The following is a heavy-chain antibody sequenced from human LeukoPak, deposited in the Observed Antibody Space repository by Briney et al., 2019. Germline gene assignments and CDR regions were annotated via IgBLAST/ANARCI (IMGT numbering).Heavy chain of an antibody. CDR2: ISGSGDNT. CDR3: AKSRSAAAVAGSNY. J-gene: IGHJ4*02. CDR1: GFTFNNYG. D-gene: IGHD6-19*01. Sequence: PGGSLRLSCASSGFTFNNYGMSWVRLAPGKGLEWVSGISGSGDNTYYADSVKGRFTISRDSSRDTLYLQMNSLRAEDTAVYYCAKSRSAAAVAGSNYWGQGTLVTVSS. V-gene: IGHV3-23*01.